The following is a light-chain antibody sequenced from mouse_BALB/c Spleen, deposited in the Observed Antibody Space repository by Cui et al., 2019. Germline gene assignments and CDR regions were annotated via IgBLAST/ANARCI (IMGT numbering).Light chain of an antibody. V-gene: IGKV4-72*01. J-gene: IGKJ1*01. CDR3: QQWTASSGVVTQWT. Sequence: QIVLSQSPAILSASPGEKVTMTCRASSSVSYMHWYQQKPGSSPKPWIYATSNLASGVPARFSGSGSGTSYSLTISSVEAEDAATYYCQQWTASSGVVTQWTFGGGTKLEIK. CDR2: ATS. CDR1: SSVSY.